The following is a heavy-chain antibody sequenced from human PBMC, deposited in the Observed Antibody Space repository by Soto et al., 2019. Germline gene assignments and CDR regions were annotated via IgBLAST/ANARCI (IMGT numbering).Heavy chain of an antibody. V-gene: IGHV4-34*01. Sequence: ETLSLTCAVYGGSFSGYYWSWIRQPPGKGLEWIGEINHSGNTNYKPSLKSRVTISVDTSKNQFSLKLSSVTAADTAVYYCARGSGITMVRGVITWFDPWGQGTLVTVSS. J-gene: IGHJ5*02. CDR3: ARGSGITMVRGVITWFDP. D-gene: IGHD3-10*01. CDR1: GGSFSGYY. CDR2: INHSGNT.